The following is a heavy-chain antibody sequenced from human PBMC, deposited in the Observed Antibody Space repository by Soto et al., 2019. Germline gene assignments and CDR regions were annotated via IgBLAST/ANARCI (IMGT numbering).Heavy chain of an antibody. J-gene: IGHJ4*02. Sequence: SETLSLTCAVYGGSFSGYYWSWIRQPPGKGLEWIGEINHSGSTNYNPSLKSRVTISVDTSKNQFSLKLSSVTAADTAVYYCARNQAEGGEMASYYFDYWGQGTLVTVS. CDR1: GGSFSGYY. D-gene: IGHD3-16*01. V-gene: IGHV4-34*01. CDR3: ARNQAEGGEMASYYFDY. CDR2: INHSGST.